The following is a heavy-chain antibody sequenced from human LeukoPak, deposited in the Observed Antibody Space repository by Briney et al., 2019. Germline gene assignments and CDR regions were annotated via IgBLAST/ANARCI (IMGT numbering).Heavy chain of an antibody. D-gene: IGHD2-2*01. V-gene: IGHV4-34*01. J-gene: IGHJ6*03. CDR1: RGAPSEGH. Sequence: PTETLSLTCADHRGAPSEGHWSKILKSQGKGLGKIGGIHHSGSTNYNPSLKSRVTISVDTSKNQFSLKLSSVTAADTPVYSCESAILCSSNSCYFSYYYRDLWAKATTLTVSS. CDR2: IHHSGST. CDR3: ESAILCSSNSCYFSYYYRDL.